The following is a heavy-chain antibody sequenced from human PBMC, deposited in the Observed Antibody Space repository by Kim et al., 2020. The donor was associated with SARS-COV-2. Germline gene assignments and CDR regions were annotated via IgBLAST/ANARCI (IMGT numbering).Heavy chain of an antibody. D-gene: IGHD3-10*01. CDR3: AKKERAWFRDLFFENWFDP. CDR1: GFSFRNYD. V-gene: IGHV3-23*01. CDR2: IGISGGST. J-gene: IGHJ5*02. Sequence: GGSLRLSCAASGFSFRNYDMGWVRQAPGKGLEWVSIIGISGGSTDYADSVEGRFIISRDNSKNTLYLQMNSLRVEDTAIYYCAKKERAWFRDLFFENWFDPWGPGTLVTVSS.